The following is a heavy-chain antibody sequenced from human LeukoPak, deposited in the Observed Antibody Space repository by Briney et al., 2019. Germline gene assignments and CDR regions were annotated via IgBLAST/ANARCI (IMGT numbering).Heavy chain of an antibody. CDR3: ARDRLGPSFSVSHFDL. J-gene: IGHJ4*02. D-gene: IGHD3-3*02. CDR2: INYNGAIT. Sequence: GGSLRLSCATSGFTFVDYGLSWVRRAPGKGLEWLCAINYNGAITDYANSVKGRFTISRDNAKNSLYLRMDSLRAEDTALYYCARDRLGPSFSVSHFDLWGQGTLVTVSS. CDR1: GFTFVDYG. V-gene: IGHV3-20*04.